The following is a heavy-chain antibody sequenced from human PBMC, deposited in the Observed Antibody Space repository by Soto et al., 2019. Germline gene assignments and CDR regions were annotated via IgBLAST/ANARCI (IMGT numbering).Heavy chain of an antibody. J-gene: IGHJ4*02. D-gene: IGHD3-22*01. CDR1: GYTFTSYG. CDR2: IASHDGST. CDR3: WRNDGDDSTNF. V-gene: IGHV1-18*04. Sequence: ASVKVSCKASGYTFTSYGLNWVRRAPGQGLEWMGRIASHDGSTVSAQSFQGRLTLTRDTFTNTAYLELGALTSDDTGLYFCWRNDGDDSTNFWGQGTLVTVSS.